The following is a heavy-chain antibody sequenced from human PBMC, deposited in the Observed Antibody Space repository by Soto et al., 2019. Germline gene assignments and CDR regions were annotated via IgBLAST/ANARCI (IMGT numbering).Heavy chain of an antibody. V-gene: IGHV3-23*01. D-gene: IGHD6-19*01. CDR3: ASRTSGWYFDY. CDR2: ISGSDGST. Sequence: PGGSLRLSCRASGFTFSSYAMNWVRQAPGKGLEWVSVISGSDGSTYYADSVKGRFTISRDNSKNTLYLQMNSLRAEDTAVYYCASRTSGWYFDYWGQGTPVTVSS. CDR1: GFTFSSYA. J-gene: IGHJ4*02.